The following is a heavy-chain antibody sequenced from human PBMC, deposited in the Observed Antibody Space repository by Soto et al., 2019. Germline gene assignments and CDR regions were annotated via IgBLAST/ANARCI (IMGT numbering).Heavy chain of an antibody. CDR3: AKDLQKEYYDILTSAFDI. Sequence: GGSLRLSCAASGFTFSSYAMSWVRQAPGKGLEWVSAISGSGGSTYYADSVKGRFTISRDNSKNTLYLQMNSLRAEDTAVYYCAKDLQKEYYDILTSAFDIWGQGTMVTVSS. D-gene: IGHD3-9*01. V-gene: IGHV3-23*01. J-gene: IGHJ3*02. CDR2: ISGSGGST. CDR1: GFTFSSYA.